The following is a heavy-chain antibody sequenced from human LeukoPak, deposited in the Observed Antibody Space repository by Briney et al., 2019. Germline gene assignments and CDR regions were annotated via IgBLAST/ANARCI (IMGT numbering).Heavy chain of an antibody. CDR3: CREYQLPPRYSWFDA. V-gene: IGHV3-7*01. J-gene: IGHJ5*02. CDR2: IKEDGSEK. D-gene: IGHD2-2*01. CDR1: GLTFSSYW. Sequence: GGSLRLSCAASGLTFSSYWMSWVRQDPGKGLEWVAKIKEDGSEKYYVDSVKGRFTISRDNAKNSLYLQMNSLRVEDTAVYYCCREYQLPPRYSWFDAWGQGTLVTVSS.